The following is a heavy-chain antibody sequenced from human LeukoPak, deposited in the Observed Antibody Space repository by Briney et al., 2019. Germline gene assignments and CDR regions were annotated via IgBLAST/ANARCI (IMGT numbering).Heavy chain of an antibody. CDR3: ARGGFWSGYSNHFDY. V-gene: IGHV3-53*01. J-gene: IGHJ4*02. Sequence: GGSLRLSCAASGFTVNSNYMSWVRQAPGKGLEWDSVIYSGGSTYYADSVKGRFTISRDNSKNTLYLQMNSLRAEDTAVYYCARGGFWSGYSNHFDYWGQGSLVTVSS. D-gene: IGHD3-3*01. CDR1: GFTVNSNY. CDR2: IYSGGST.